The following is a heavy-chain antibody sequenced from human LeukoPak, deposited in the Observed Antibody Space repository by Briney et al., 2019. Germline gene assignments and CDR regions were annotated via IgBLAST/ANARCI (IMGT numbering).Heavy chain of an antibody. J-gene: IGHJ4*02. CDR3: ASSPPLVAGDSYFDN. V-gene: IGHV3-66*01. D-gene: IGHD6-19*01. CDR1: GFTVRSNY. CDR2: IYSGGYT. Sequence: RGSLRLSCAASGFTVRSNYMSWVRQVPGKGLEWVSIIYSGGYTNYADSVKGRFTISRDNSKNTLYLQMNSLRAEDTAVYYCASSPPLVAGDSYFDNWGQGTLVTVSS.